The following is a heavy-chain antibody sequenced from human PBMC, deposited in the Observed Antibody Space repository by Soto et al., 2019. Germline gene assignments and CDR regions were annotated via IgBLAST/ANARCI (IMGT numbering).Heavy chain of an antibody. CDR2: ISGSGGST. J-gene: IGHJ4*02. V-gene: IGHV3-23*01. CDR3: AKDQGSSWYEIDY. Sequence: EVQLLESGGGLVQPGGSLRLSCAASGFTFSNYAVTWVRQAPGQGLEWVSTISGSGGSTYYADSVKGRFTISRDNSKNTLYLQMNSLRAEDTAVYSCAKDQGSSWYEIDYWGQGTLVTVSS. CDR1: GFTFSNYA. D-gene: IGHD6-13*01.